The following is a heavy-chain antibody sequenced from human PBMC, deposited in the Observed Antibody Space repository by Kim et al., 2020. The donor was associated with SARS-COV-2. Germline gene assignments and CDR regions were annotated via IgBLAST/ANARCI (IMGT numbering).Heavy chain of an antibody. Sequence: DSVKGRFTISRDNSKNSLYLQMNSLRTEDTALYYCATRGSLYYYYYGMDVWGQGTTVTVSS. V-gene: IGHV3-43*01. D-gene: IGHD2-2*01. J-gene: IGHJ6*02. CDR3: ATRGSLYYYYYGMDV.